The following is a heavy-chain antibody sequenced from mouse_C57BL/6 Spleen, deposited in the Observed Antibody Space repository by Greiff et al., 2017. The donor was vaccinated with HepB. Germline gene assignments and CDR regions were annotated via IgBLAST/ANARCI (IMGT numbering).Heavy chain of an antibody. D-gene: IGHD2-4*01. J-gene: IGHJ3*01. CDR2: IYWDDDK. Sequence: QVTLKECGPGILQSSQTLSLTCSFSGFSLSTSGMGVSWIRQPSGKGLEWLAHIYWDDDKRYNPSLKSRLTISKDTSRNQVFLKITSVDTADTATYYCARGPEGGYDYGRFAYWGQGTLVTVSA. CDR3: ARGPEGGYDYGRFAY. CDR1: GFSLSTSGMG. V-gene: IGHV8-12*01.